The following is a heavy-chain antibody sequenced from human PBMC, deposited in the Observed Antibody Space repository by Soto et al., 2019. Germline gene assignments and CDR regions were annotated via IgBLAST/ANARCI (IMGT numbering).Heavy chain of an antibody. CDR2: IKSNFDGGTT. J-gene: IGHJ4*02. V-gene: IGHV3-15*07. CDR1: SFTLSNAW. Sequence: EVQLVESGGDLVKPGGSLRLSCAASSFTLSNAWMNWVRQAPGKGLGWVGSIKSNFDGGTTEYAAYVKGRFTISRDDSKNTHDLQINSLKTEDTAVYYCTTDEWNITCHYNVDYWGQGTLVTVSS. D-gene: IGHD1-1*01. CDR3: TTDEWNITCHYNVDY.